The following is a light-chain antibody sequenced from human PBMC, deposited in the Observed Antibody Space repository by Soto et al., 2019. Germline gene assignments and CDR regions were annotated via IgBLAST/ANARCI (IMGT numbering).Light chain of an antibody. CDR2: WAS. CDR3: QQYYSTPLT. J-gene: IGKJ4*01. CDR1: QSVLYSSNNKNY. Sequence: DIVMTQSPDSLGVSLGERATINGKSSQSVLYSSNNKNYLAWYQQKPGQPPKLLIYWASTRESGVPDRFSGSGSGTDFTLTISSLQAADVAVYYCQQYYSTPLTFGGGTKVEIK. V-gene: IGKV4-1*01.